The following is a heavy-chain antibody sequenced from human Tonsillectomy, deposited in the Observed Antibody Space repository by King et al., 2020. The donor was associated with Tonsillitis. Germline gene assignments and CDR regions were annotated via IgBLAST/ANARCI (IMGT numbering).Heavy chain of an antibody. CDR1: GGTFSSYA. V-gene: IGHV1-69*09. Sequence: VQLVESGAEVRKPGSSVKVSCKASGGTFSSYAISWVRQAPGQGLEWMGRIIPMLDITNYAQKFQGRVTITGDKSTSIAYMELSSLRSADTAVYFCASAGRGYSYGFWGQGTLVTVSS. CDR2: IIPMLDIT. J-gene: IGHJ4*02. D-gene: IGHD5-18*01. CDR3: ASAGRGYSYGF.